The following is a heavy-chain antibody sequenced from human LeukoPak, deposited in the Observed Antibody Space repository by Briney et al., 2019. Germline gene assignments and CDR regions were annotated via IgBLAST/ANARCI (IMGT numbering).Heavy chain of an antibody. V-gene: IGHV3-48*03. CDR3: ATLPQEDIVVVPAANMVDY. J-gene: IGHJ4*02. Sequence: GGSLRLSCAASGFTFSGYEMNWVRQAPGKGLEWISYISSSGSTIYYADSVKGRFTISRDNAKSSLYLQMNSLRAEDTAVYYCATLPQEDIVVVPAANMVDYWGQGTLVTVSS. D-gene: IGHD2-2*01. CDR2: ISSSGSTI. CDR1: GFTFSGYE.